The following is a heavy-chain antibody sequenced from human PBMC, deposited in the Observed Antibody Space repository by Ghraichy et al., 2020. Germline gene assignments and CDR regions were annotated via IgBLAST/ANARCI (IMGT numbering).Heavy chain of an antibody. Sequence: SGPTLVKPTQTLTLTCTFSGFSLTTTSMCVSWIRQPPGKALEWLARIDWDDDKYYSTSLKTRLTISKDTSKNQVVLTMTNMDPVDTATYYCARDDSSGSGTLSDYWGQGTLVTVSS. CDR2: IDWDDDK. J-gene: IGHJ4*02. V-gene: IGHV2-70*11. CDR3: ARDDSSGSGTLSDY. CDR1: GFSLTTTSMC. D-gene: IGHD3-22*01.